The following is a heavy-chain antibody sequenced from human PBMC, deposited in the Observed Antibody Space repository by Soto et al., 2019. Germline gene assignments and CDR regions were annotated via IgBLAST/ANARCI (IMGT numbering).Heavy chain of an antibody. Sequence: SVKVSCKASGYNFTSYAMHWVRQAPGQRLEWMGWINAGNGNTKYPQKFQGRVTITRDTSASTAYMELSSLRSEDTAVYYCARDNPNYYGSGSYPVLDYWGQGTLVTVSS. D-gene: IGHD3-10*01. CDR3: ARDNPNYYGSGSYPVLDY. V-gene: IGHV1-3*01. CDR2: INAGNGNT. CDR1: GYNFTSYA. J-gene: IGHJ4*02.